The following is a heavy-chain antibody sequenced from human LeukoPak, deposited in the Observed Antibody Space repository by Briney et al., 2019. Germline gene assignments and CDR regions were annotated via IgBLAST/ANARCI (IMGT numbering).Heavy chain of an antibody. CDR1: GFTFSSYW. CDR3: ARLYSTGWYGGPDN. Sequence: GGSLRLSCAASGFTFSSYWMHWVRQAPGKGLVWVSRINTDGTSTTYADSVKGRFTISRDNAKNTLYLQMSSLRAEDTAVYYCARLYSTGWYGGPDNWGQGTLVVVSS. D-gene: IGHD6-19*01. V-gene: IGHV3-74*01. CDR2: INTDGTST. J-gene: IGHJ4*02.